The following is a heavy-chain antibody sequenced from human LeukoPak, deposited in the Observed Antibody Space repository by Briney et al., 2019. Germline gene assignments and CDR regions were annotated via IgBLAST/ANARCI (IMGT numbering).Heavy chain of an antibody. J-gene: IGHJ3*02. D-gene: IGHD6-13*01. CDR2: IKQDGSEK. Sequence: GGSLRLSCAASGFTFSSYWMSWVRQAPGKGLEWVANIKQDGSEKYYVDSVKGRFTISRDNAKNSLYLQMNSLRAEDTAVYYCARVQSSNSWHDAFDIWGQGTMVTVSS. CDR3: ARVQSSNSWHDAFDI. CDR1: GFTFSSYW. V-gene: IGHV3-7*04.